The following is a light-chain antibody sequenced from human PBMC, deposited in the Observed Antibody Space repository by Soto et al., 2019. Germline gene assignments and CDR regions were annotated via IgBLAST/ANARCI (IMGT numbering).Light chain of an antibody. Sequence: QSVLTQPPSVSGAPGQRVTISCTGSSSTIGAGYDVHWYQHLPGTAPKLFIYGNHNRPSGVPDRFSGSKSGTSASLAITGLQAEDEADYYCQSYDSSLSVIFGGGTKLTVL. CDR2: GNH. CDR3: QSYDSSLSVI. J-gene: IGLJ2*01. CDR1: SSTIGAGYD. V-gene: IGLV1-40*01.